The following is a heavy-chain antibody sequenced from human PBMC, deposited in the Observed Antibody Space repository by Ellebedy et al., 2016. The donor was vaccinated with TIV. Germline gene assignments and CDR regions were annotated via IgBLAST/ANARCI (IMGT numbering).Heavy chain of an antibody. Sequence: GGSLRLSXAASGFTFSSYAMSWVRQAPGKGLEWVSAISGSGGSTYYADSVKGRFTISRDNSKNTLYLQMNSLRAEDTAVYYCAKCREPQWLASFFDYWGQGTLVTVSS. D-gene: IGHD6-19*01. CDR3: AKCREPQWLASFFDY. V-gene: IGHV3-23*01. CDR2: ISGSGGST. CDR1: GFTFSSYA. J-gene: IGHJ4*02.